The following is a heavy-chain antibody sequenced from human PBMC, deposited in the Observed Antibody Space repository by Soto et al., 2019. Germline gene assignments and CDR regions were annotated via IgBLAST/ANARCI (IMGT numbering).Heavy chain of an antibody. J-gene: IGHJ6*02. Sequence: PSETQSLTCGLSGSLPVGSLSTYFWTWIRQPPGKGLEWIGEINHSGSPNYSPSLRGRVTISLDTSKKQFSLNLSSVTAADTAVYFCARARFSQWSQDYYGLDVWGQGTTVTVSS. D-gene: IGHD3-3*01. V-gene: IGHV4-34*01. CDR3: ARARFSQWSQDYYGLDV. CDR1: GSLPVGSLSTYF. CDR2: INHSGSP.